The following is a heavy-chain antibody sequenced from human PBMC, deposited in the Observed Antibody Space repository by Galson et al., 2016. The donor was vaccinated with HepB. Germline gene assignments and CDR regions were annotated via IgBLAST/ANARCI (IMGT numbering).Heavy chain of an antibody. CDR2: INDRSRSI. D-gene: IGHD1-1*01. CDR3: VKDRGCPNCRYDY. CDR1: GFSFSRHS. J-gene: IGHJ4*02. Sequence: SLRLSCAASGFSFSRHSMNWVRQAPGKGLEWVAYINDRSRSIFYAASVKGRFTISRDNSKNTQYLQMSSLRPEDTALYYCVKDRGCPNCRYDYWGQGALVTVSS. V-gene: IGHV3-48*01.